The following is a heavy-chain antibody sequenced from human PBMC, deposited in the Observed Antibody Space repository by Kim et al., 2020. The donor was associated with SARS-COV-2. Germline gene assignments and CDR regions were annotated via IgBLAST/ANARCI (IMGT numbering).Heavy chain of an antibody. CDR3: ARALYIYDSRGGWFDP. Sequence: SVKGRFSISRDNSKNTLYLQMNSLRAEDTAVYYCARALYIYDSRGGWFDPWGQGTLVTVSS. J-gene: IGHJ5*02. D-gene: IGHD3-22*01. V-gene: IGHV3-53*01.